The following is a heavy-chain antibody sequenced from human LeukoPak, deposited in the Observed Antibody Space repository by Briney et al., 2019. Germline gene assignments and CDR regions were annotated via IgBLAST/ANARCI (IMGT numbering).Heavy chain of an antibody. CDR1: GLTFSSHW. Sequence: GGSLRLSCAASGLTFSSHWMHWVRQAPGKGLVWVSRITNDGSSTTYADSVKGRFTISRDNAKNMLYLQVNSLRAEDTAVYYCARLDYYYYGMDVWGQGTTVTVSS. J-gene: IGHJ6*02. V-gene: IGHV3-74*01. CDR3: ARLDYYYYGMDV. CDR2: ITNDGSST.